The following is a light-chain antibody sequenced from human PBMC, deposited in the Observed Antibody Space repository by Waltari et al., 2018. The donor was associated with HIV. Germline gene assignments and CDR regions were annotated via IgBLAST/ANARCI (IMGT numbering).Light chain of an antibody. V-gene: IGLV2-14*03. CDR2: DVN. CDR3: ASYTVNSTGV. CDR1: ASDIGCYNY. J-gene: IGLJ1*01. Sequence: QSALSQPASVSASPGQSVAISCSGSASDIGCYNYVSWSQQHPDKTPRLILFDVNNRPSGIADRFAGSKSGTTASLTISTVETDDEADYYCASYTVNSTGVFGSGTKLTVL.